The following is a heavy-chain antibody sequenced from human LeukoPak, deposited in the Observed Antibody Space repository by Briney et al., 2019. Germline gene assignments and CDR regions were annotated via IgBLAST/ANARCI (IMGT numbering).Heavy chain of an antibody. CDR1: GFTFSSYA. CDR3: GRVPGYDSRGYFDY. CDR2: ISYDGSNK. Sequence: GGSLRLSCAASGFTFSSYAMHWVRQAPGKGLEWVAVISYDGSNKYYADSVKGRFTISRDNSKNTLYLQMNSLRAEDTAVYYCGRVPGYDSRGYFDYWGQGTLVTVFS. J-gene: IGHJ4*02. D-gene: IGHD3-22*01. V-gene: IGHV3-30-3*01.